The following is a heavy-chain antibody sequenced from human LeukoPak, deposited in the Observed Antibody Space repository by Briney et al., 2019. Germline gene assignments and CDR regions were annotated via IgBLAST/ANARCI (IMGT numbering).Heavy chain of an antibody. CDR3: ARSNYDFGDPNADH. CDR1: GFTFSTYW. Sequence: GGSLRLSCAASGFTFSTYWMHWVRQVPGKGLVWVSRINSDGSSTSYADSVKGRFTISRDNAKNTLYLQMNSLRAEDTAVYYCARSNYDFGDPNADHWGQGNLVSVSS. D-gene: IGHD3-3*01. V-gene: IGHV3-74*01. CDR2: INSDGSST. J-gene: IGHJ4*02.